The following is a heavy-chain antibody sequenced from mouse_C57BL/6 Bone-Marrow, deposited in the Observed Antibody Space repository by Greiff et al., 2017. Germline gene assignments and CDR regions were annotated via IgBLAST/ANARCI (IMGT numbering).Heavy chain of an antibody. Sequence: QVQLQQSGAELVRPGTSVKVSCKASGYAFTNYLIEWVQQRPGQGLEWIGVINPGSGGTNYNEKFKGKATLTADKASSTAYMLLSSLTSEDSAVYFCAREGAYYGSSPWFAYWGQGALVTVSA. J-gene: IGHJ3*01. CDR1: GYAFTNYL. V-gene: IGHV1-54*01. CDR2: INPGSGGT. CDR3: AREGAYYGSSPWFAY. D-gene: IGHD1-1*01.